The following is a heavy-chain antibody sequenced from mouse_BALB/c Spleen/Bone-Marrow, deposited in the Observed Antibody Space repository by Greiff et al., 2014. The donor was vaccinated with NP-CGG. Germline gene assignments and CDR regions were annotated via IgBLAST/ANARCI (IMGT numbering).Heavy chain of an antibody. Sequence: QVQLKQSGAELVRPGTSVKVSCKASGYAFTNYLIEWVKQRPGQGLEWIGMINPGSGGTNYNEKFKGKATLTADKSSSTACMQLSSLTSDDSAVYFCARRDGSYFDYWGQGTTLTVSS. CDR2: INPGSGGT. J-gene: IGHJ2*01. D-gene: IGHD3-3*01. V-gene: IGHV1-54*01. CDR1: GYAFTNYL. CDR3: ARRDGSYFDY.